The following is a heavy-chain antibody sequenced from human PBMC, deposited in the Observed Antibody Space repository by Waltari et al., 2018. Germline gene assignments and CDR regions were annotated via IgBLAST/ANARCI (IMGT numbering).Heavy chain of an antibody. CDR1: GFTFSSYS. J-gene: IGHJ3*02. D-gene: IGHD3-3*01. CDR2: ISSSSSTI. Sequence: EVQLVESGGGLVQPGGSLRLSCAASGFTFSSYSMNWVRQAPGKGLEWVSYISSSSSTIYYADSLKGRFTISRDNAKNSLYLQMNSLRAEDTAVYYCARQRITIFGVVIHDAFDIWGQGTMVTVSS. V-gene: IGHV3-48*01. CDR3: ARQRITIFGVVIHDAFDI.